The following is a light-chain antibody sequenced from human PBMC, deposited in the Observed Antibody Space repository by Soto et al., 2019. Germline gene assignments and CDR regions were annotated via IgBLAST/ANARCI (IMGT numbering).Light chain of an antibody. CDR3: RQDYKLLT. Sequence: EIVMTQSPATLSVSPGERATLSCRASQSVSSNLAWYQQKPGQAPRLLIYGASTRATGIPARFSGSGSGTDFTLTISSLQPEDFAVYYWRQDYKLLTFGGGTKVDIK. CDR1: QSVSSN. V-gene: IGKV3D-15*01. J-gene: IGKJ4*01. CDR2: GAS.